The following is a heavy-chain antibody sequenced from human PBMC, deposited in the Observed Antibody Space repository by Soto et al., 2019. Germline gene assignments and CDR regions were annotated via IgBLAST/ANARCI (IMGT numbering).Heavy chain of an antibody. CDR3: AKSDSSGWYHHFQH. Sequence: VQLLESGGGLVQPGGSLRLSCAASGFTFSSHAMSWVRQAPGKGLEWVSAISDSRGTSYYADSVKGRFTISRDSSKNTLYLQMNSLRAEDTAVYYCAKSDSSGWYHHFQHWGQGTPVTVSS. J-gene: IGHJ1*01. V-gene: IGHV3-23*01. CDR1: GFTFSSHA. D-gene: IGHD6-19*01. CDR2: ISDSRGTS.